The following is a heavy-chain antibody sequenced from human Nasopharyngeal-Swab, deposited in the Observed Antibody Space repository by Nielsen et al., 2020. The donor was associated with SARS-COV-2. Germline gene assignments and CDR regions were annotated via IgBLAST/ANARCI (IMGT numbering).Heavy chain of an antibody. D-gene: IGHD3-9*01. CDR1: GFTFSSYA. V-gene: IGHV3-23*01. Sequence: GKSLKISCAASGFTFSSYAMSWVRQAPGKGLEWVSAISGSGGSTYYADSVKGRFTISRDNSKNTLYLQMNSLRAEDTAVYYCAKDTALYLAFDIWGQGTMVTVSS. CDR3: AKDTALYLAFDI. J-gene: IGHJ3*02. CDR2: ISGSGGST.